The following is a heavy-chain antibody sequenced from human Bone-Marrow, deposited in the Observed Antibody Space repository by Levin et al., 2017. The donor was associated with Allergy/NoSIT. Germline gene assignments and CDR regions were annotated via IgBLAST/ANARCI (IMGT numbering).Heavy chain of an antibody. D-gene: IGHD1-26*01. CDR3: ARERFISSGKYVLDY. CDR2: TFYRSKWYY. CDR1: GDSVSSDITT. V-gene: IGHV6-1*01. J-gene: IGHJ4*02. Sequence: PSETLSLTCAISGDSVSSDITTWTWIRQSSSRGLEWLGRTFYRSKWYYDYSLSVESRITINPDTSKNQFSLHLSSVTPEDTAVYYCARERFISSGKYVLDYWGQGTLVTVSS.